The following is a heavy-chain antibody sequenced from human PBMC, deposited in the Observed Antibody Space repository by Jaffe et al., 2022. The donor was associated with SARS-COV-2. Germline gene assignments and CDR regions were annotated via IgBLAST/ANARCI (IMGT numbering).Heavy chain of an antibody. CDR1: GYSFTSYW. V-gene: IGHV5-10-1*03. D-gene: IGHD3-10*01. Sequence: EVQLVQSGAEVKKPGESLRISCKGSGYSFTSYWISWVRQMPGKGLEWMGRIDPSDSYTNYSPSFQGHVTISADKSISTAYLQWSSLKASDTAMYYCARLPIGQDYYYGMDVWGQGTTVTVSS. CDR3: ARLPIGQDYYYGMDV. CDR2: IDPSDSYT. J-gene: IGHJ6*02.